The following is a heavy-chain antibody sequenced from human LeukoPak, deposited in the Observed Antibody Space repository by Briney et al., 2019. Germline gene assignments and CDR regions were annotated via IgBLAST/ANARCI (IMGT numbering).Heavy chain of an antibody. D-gene: IGHD2-8*01. CDR3: ARAYDDA. CDR2: VYSSGRT. Sequence: SETLSLTCTVSGGSISNYFWSWIRQPPGKGLEWIGYVYSSGRTSSIPSLKSRVTISVDTSKNQFSLKLSSVTAADTAVYYCARAYDDAWGQGTVVIVSS. J-gene: IGHJ3*01. CDR1: GGSISNYF. V-gene: IGHV4-59*01.